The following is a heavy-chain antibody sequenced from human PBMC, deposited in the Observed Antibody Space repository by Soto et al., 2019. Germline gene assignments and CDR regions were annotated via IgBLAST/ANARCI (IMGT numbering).Heavy chain of an antibody. V-gene: IGHV1-69*01. J-gene: IGHJ4*02. Sequence: QVQLVQSGAEVKKPGSSVKVSCKASGGTFSSYAISWVRQAPGQGLEWMGGIIPIFGTANYAQKFQGRVTITADESTSTAYMELSSLRYEDTAVYYCARSPKIVATIGGAFYFDYWGQGTLVTVSS. CDR3: ARSPKIVATIGGAFYFDY. CDR1: GGTFSSYA. D-gene: IGHD5-12*01. CDR2: IIPIFGTA.